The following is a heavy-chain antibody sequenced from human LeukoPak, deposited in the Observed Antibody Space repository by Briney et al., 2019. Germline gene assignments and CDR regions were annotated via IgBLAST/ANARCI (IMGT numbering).Heavy chain of an antibody. CDR3: AKYYYDSSGYYDAAPLDF. CDR2: ISGSGYST. CDR1: GCTFSTYA. J-gene: IGHJ4*02. Sequence: GGSLRLSCAASGCTFSTYAMSWVRQAPGKGLEWVSSISGSGYSTYYADSVEGRFTISRDNFKSTLFLQMISLRAEDTAVYSCAKYYYDSSGYYDAAPLDFWGQGTLVTVFS. V-gene: IGHV3-23*01. D-gene: IGHD3-22*01.